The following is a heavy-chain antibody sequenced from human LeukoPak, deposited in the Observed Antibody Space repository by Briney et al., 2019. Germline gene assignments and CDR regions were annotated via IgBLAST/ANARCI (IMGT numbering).Heavy chain of an antibody. CDR1: GFTFSSYS. V-gene: IGHV3-48*01. CDR2: ISSSSSTT. D-gene: IGHD2-2*01. J-gene: IGHJ4*02. Sequence: PGGSLRLSCAASGFTFSSYSMNWVRQAPGKGLEWVSYISSSSSTTYYADSVKGRFTISRDNSKNTLHLQMDSLGAEDTAVYYCAKSRSSSTSCSNYWGQGTLVTVSS. CDR3: AKSRSSSTSCSNY.